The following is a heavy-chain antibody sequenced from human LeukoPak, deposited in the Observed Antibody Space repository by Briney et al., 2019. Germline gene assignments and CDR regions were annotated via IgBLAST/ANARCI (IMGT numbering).Heavy chain of an antibody. CDR3: ARGGYGSGSYVHDY. CDR1: GGSFSGYY. Sequence: SETLSLTCAVYGGSFSGYYWSWIRQPPGKGLEWIGEINHSGSTNYNPSLKSRVTISVDTSKNQFSLKLSSVTAADTAVYYCARGGYGSGSYVHDYWGQGTLVTVSS. D-gene: IGHD3-10*01. J-gene: IGHJ4*02. V-gene: IGHV4-34*01. CDR2: INHSGST.